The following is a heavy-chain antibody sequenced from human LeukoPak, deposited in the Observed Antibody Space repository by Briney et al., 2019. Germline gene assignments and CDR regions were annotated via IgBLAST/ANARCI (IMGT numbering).Heavy chain of an antibody. D-gene: IGHD5-12*01. CDR1: GFTFSSYS. Sequence: GGSLRLSCAASGFTFSSYSMNWVRQAPGKGLEWVSYISGSGTTIYYADSVKGRFTISRDNAKNSLYLQMNSLRDEDTAVYYCARYRGLGGGYYFDYWGQGTLVTVSS. CDR2: ISGSGTTI. V-gene: IGHV3-48*02. J-gene: IGHJ4*02. CDR3: ARYRGLGGGYYFDY.